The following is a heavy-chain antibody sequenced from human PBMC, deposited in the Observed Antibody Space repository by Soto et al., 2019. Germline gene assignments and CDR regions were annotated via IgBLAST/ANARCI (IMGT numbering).Heavy chain of an antibody. CDR3: AKVRSTTIFDVVSLFDY. D-gene: IGHD3-3*01. J-gene: IGHJ4*02. Sequence: PGGSLRLSCAASAFTFSSYAMSWVRPAPGKGLECVSTMRGSGGTTSYTAPVKVRYAISRDHTKITLYLQMNRLRAEYTAVYYCAKVRSTTIFDVVSLFDYWGQGTLVTV. CDR2: MRGSGGTT. V-gene: IGHV3-23*01. CDR1: AFTFSSYA.